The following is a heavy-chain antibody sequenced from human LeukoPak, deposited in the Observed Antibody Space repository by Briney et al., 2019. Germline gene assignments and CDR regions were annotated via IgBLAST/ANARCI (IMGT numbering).Heavy chain of an antibody. CDR1: GGSISSGGYY. V-gene: IGHV4-31*03. J-gene: IGHJ5*02. D-gene: IGHD3-3*01. CDR2: IYYSGST. CDR3: ARKLRYYDFWSGFCWFDP. Sequence: SQTLSLTCTVSGGSISSGGYYWSWIRQHAGTGLEWIGYIYYSGSTYYNPSLKSRVTISVDTSKNQFSLKLSSVTAADTAVYYCARKLRYYDFWSGFCWFDPWGQGTLVTVSS.